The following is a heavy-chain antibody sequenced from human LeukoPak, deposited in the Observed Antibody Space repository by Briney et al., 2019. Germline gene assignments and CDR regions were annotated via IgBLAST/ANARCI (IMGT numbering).Heavy chain of an antibody. CDR2: INTNTGNA. CDR3: ARDGWFGDFDAFDI. CDR1: GYTFTSYA. V-gene: IGHV7-4-1*02. D-gene: IGHD3-10*01. Sequence: ASVKVSCMASGYTFTSYAMNCVRQAPGQGLEWMGWINTNTGNATYAQGFTGRFVFSLDTSVSTAYLQISSLKAEDTAVYYCARDGWFGDFDAFDIWGQGTMVTVSS. J-gene: IGHJ3*02.